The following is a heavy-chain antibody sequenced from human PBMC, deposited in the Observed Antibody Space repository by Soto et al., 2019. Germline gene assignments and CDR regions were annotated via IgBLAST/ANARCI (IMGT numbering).Heavy chain of an antibody. V-gene: IGHV1-3*01. CDR2: INGGNGDT. D-gene: IGHD1-26*01. CDR3: AIGPLSLYSAAFR. J-gene: IGHJ4*02. Sequence: QVQLVQSGAEVKKPGASVRISCRTSGYTFTSYAITWLRHAPGQRLEWMGWINGGNGDTKYSQKFQDRLSITSDTSATTVSLGLSSLTSEDTAIYYFAIGPLSLYSAAFRWGQGTLVTVSS. CDR1: GYTFTSYA.